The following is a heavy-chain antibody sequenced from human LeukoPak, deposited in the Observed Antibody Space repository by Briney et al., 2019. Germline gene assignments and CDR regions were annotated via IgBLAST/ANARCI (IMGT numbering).Heavy chain of an antibody. V-gene: IGHV3-21*01. J-gene: IGHJ4*02. CDR3: VRGTPPGIRGAAGAHYFDY. CDR1: GLTFSTYT. CDR2: ISSTSGCT. Sequence: PGGSLRLSCAASGLTFSTYTMNWFRQAPGKGLEGVSAISSTSGCTYYADSVKGRFTVSRDNGKNSLFLQMNSLRTEDTAVYYCVRGTPPGIRGAAGAHYFDYWGQGTLVTVSS. D-gene: IGHD3-10*01.